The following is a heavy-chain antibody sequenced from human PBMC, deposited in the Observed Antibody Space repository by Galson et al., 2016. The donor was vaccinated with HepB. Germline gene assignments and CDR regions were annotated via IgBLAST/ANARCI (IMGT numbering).Heavy chain of an antibody. V-gene: IGHV3-11*01. CDR1: GFNFNDFY. CDR2: ISPRGATT. CDR3: VKDRRRHFDL. Sequence: SLRLSCAASGFNFNDFYMHWVRQAPGKGLECISYISPRGATTYYADSVKGRFTVSRDNAKNSVYLQMDLLTVDDTAIYYCVKDRRRHFDLWGRGTLVSVSS. J-gene: IGHJ2*01.